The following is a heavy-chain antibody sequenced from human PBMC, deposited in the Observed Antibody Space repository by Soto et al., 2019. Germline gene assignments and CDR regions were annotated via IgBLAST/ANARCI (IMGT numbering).Heavy chain of an antibody. D-gene: IGHD5-12*01. J-gene: IGHJ4*02. V-gene: IGHV3-23*01. CDR2: LDGSGGAT. Sequence: GGSLRLSCAASGVIFSTYAMNWVRQAPGKGLEWVSALDGSGGATYYADSVKGRFTVSRDNSKSTLYLQLNSLRAEDTAVYYCAKVKTWTCLDYWGQGTLVTAPQ. CDR3: AKVKTWTCLDY. CDR1: GVIFSTYA.